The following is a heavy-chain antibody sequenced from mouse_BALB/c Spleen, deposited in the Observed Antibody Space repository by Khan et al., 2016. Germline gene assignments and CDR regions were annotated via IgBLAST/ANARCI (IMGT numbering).Heavy chain of an antibody. CDR1: GFTFSSYG. V-gene: IGHV5-9-2*01. CDR3: ARLDEDYVMDY. CDR2: ISGGDSYT. Sequence: EVALVESGGGLVKPGGSLKLSCAASGFTFSSYGMSWVHQTPEKRLEWVATISGGDSYTYYPDSVKGRFTISRDNAKNNLYLQMSSLRSEDTALYYCARLDEDYVMDYWGQGTSGTVSS. J-gene: IGHJ4*01.